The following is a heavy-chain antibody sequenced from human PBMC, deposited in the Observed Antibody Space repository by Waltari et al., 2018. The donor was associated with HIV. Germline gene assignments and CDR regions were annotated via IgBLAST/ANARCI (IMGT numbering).Heavy chain of an antibody. CDR1: GYTLTELS. J-gene: IGHJ6*02. V-gene: IGHV1-24*01. D-gene: IGHD1-1*01. Sequence: QVQLIQSGAEVKKPGASVKVSCKVFGYTLTELSMHWVRQAPGKGLEWRGGFDPEGERTIYAQMFQGKVTMTEDTSTNTASMELTSLTSDDTAVYHCATGAGTTSIQLYDMDVWGQGTTVTVSS. CDR3: ATGAGTTSIQLYDMDV. CDR2: FDPEGERT.